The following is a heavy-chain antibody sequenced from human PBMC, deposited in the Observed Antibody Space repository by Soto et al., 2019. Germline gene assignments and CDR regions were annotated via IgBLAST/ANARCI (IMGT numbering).Heavy chain of an antibody. CDR1: GGTFSSYA. J-gene: IGHJ6*02. D-gene: IGHD5-12*01. CDR2: IIPIFGTA. CDR3: ASIKYSGYEDYSYYYGMDV. V-gene: IGHV1-69*01. Sequence: QVQLVQSGAEVKKPGSSVKVSCKASGGTFSSYAISWVRQAPGQGLEWMGGIIPIFGTANYAQKFQGRVTITADESTSTAYMELSSLRSEDTAVYYCASIKYSGYEDYSYYYGMDVWGQGTTVTVSS.